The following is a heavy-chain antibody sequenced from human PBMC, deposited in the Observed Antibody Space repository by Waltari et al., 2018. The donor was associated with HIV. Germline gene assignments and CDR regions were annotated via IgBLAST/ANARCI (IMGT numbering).Heavy chain of an antibody. V-gene: IGHV4-34*02. D-gene: IGHD3-22*01. CDR3: ARGDYYYSDSSGLDS. CDR1: GGSFMGYY. CDR2: VNDSGDT. Sequence: VHLQQWAAGLPKTSETLSLTCAADGGSFMGYYWTWIRQSPGRGLEWMGEVNDSGDTNYNSSPTSRATMSVNTFKKQFSLKLMSVTAADTATYYCARGDYYYSDSSGLDSWGQGTPVTVSS. J-gene: IGHJ1*01.